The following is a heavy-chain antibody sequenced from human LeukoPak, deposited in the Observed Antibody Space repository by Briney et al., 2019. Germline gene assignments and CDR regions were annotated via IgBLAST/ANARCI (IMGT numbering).Heavy chain of an antibody. V-gene: IGHV3-30*02. CDR3: AKDTHMDV. Sequence: PGGSLRLSCAASGFTFSSYGMQWGRRAPGKGLEWVAFIKYDGSSKYYAGSVKGRFTISRDNSKNTLYLLMNSLRVEDMAVYYCAKDTHMDVWGTGTTVTISS. CDR1: GFTFSSYG. J-gene: IGHJ6*03. CDR2: IKYDGSSK.